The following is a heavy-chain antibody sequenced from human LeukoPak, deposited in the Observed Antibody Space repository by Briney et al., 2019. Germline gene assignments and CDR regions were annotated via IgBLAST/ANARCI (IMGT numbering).Heavy chain of an antibody. Sequence: SETLSLTCTVSGGSISSYYWSWIRQPPGKGLEWIGYIYYSGSTNYNPSLKSRVTISVDTSENQFSLKLSSVTAADTAVYYCARGPGGYGGNGGGHYWGQGTLVTVSS. J-gene: IGHJ4*02. CDR1: GGSISSYY. D-gene: IGHD4-23*01. CDR3: ARGPGGYGGNGGGHY. CDR2: IYYSGST. V-gene: IGHV4-59*01.